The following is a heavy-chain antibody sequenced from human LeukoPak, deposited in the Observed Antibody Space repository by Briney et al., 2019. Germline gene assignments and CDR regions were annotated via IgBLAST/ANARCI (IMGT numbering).Heavy chain of an antibody. D-gene: IGHD4-23*01. J-gene: IGHJ6*03. CDR2: ISSSSSYI. V-gene: IGHV3-21*01. CDR3: ARELTYAVTADMDV. CDR1: GFTFSSYS. Sequence: GGSLRLSCAASGFTFSSYSMNWVRQAPGKGLEWVSSISSSSSYIYYADSVKGRFTISRDNAKNSLYLQMNGLRAEDTAVYYCARELTYAVTADMDVWGKGTTVTASS.